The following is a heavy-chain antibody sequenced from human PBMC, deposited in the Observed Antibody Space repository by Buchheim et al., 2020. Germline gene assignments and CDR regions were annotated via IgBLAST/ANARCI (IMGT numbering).Heavy chain of an antibody. CDR2: ISYDGSNK. D-gene: IGHD2-21*02. CDR1: GFTFSSYG. V-gene: IGHV3-30*18. Sequence: QVQLVESGGGVVQPGRSLRLSCAASGFTFSSYGMHWVRQAPGKGLEWVAVISYDGSNKYYADSVKGRFTISRDNSKNTLYLQMNSLRAEDTAVYYCAKDGVVTAIYGMDVWGLGTT. CDR3: AKDGVVTAIYGMDV. J-gene: IGHJ6*02.